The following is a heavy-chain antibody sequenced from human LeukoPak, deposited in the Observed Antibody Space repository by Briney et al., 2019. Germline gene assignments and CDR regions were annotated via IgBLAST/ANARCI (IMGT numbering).Heavy chain of an antibody. CDR2: ISSSSSYI. CDR1: GFTFSSYS. V-gene: IGHV3-21*01. J-gene: IGHJ3*02. D-gene: IGHD1-26*01. CDR3: ARDSVELRSGSWSWAGAFDI. Sequence: GGSLRLSCAASGFTFSSYSMNWVRQAPGKGLEWVSSISSSSSYIYYADSVKGRFTVSRDNAKNSLYLQMNSLRAEDTAVYYCARDSVELRSGSWSWAGAFDIWGQGTMVTVSS.